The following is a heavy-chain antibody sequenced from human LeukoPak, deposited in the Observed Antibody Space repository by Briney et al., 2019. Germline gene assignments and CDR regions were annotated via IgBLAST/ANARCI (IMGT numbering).Heavy chain of an antibody. V-gene: IGHV3-23*01. CDR3: AKGYTVTSFDY. J-gene: IGHJ4*02. D-gene: IGHD4-17*01. Sequence: QTGGSLRLSCAASGFTFTNYAMNWVRQAPGKGLEWVSGISASGSTTYSADSVKGRFTISRDNSKNTVCLQMNSLRAEDTAVYYCAKGYTVTSFDYWGQGTLVTVSS. CDR2: ISASGSTT. CDR1: GFTFTNYA.